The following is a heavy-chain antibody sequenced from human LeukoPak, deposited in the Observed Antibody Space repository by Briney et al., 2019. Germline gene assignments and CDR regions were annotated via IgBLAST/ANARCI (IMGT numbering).Heavy chain of an antibody. CDR3: AKDGGVSGLNWFDS. CDR2: INWDGTNT. CDR1: GFTFRNYA. D-gene: IGHD3-16*01. V-gene: IGHV3-43D*04. J-gene: IGHJ5*01. Sequence: GGSLRLSCAASGFTFRNYAMSWVRHAPGKGLEWVSLINWDGTNTLYANSVRGRFTISRDNNINSLYLHMNNLRLEDSAVYYCAKDGGVSGLNWFDSWGQGTLVTVSS.